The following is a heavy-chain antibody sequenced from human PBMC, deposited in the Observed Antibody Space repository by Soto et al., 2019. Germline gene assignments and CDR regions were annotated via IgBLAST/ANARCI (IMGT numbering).Heavy chain of an antibody. Sequence: PGGSLRLSCAASGFTFSSYAMSWVRQAPGKGLEWVSAITGSGGSTYCADSVKGRFTISRDNSKNTLYLQMNSLRAEDTAVYYCAKDWLLVPWFDPWGQGTLVTVSS. CDR1: GFTFSSYA. CDR3: AKDWLLVPWFDP. J-gene: IGHJ5*02. V-gene: IGHV3-23*01. CDR2: ITGSGGST. D-gene: IGHD6-13*01.